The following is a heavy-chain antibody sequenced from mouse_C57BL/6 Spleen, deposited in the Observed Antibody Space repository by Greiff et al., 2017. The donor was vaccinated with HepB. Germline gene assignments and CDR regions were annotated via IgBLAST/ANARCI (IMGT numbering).Heavy chain of an antibody. CDR1: GYAFSSSW. CDR3: AREDYFYWYFDV. D-gene: IGHD2-13*01. CDR2: IYPGDGDT. V-gene: IGHV1-82*01. Sequence: VQLQQSGPELVKPVASVKISCKASGYAFSSSWMNWVKQRPGKGLEWIGRIYPGDGDTNYNGKFKGKATLTADKSSSTAYMQLSSLTSEDSAVYFCAREDYFYWYFDVWGTGTTVTVSS. J-gene: IGHJ1*03.